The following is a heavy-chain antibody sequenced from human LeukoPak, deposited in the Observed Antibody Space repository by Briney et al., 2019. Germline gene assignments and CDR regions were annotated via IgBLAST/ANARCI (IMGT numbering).Heavy chain of an antibody. Sequence: ASVKVSCKASGYTFTGYYMHWVRQAPGQGLEWTGWINPNSGGTNYAQKFQGRVTMTRDTSISTAYMELSRLRSDDTAVYYCARGRYYDSSGYYIDYWGQGTLVTVSS. CDR3: ARGRYYDSSGYYIDY. D-gene: IGHD3-22*01. CDR1: GYTFTGYY. CDR2: INPNSGGT. J-gene: IGHJ4*02. V-gene: IGHV1-2*02.